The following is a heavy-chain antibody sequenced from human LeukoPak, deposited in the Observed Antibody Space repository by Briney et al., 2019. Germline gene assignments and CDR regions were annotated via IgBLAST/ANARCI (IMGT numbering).Heavy chain of an antibody. CDR1: GGSLRNYY. D-gene: IGHD2-2*01. Sequence: SETLSLTCTVYGGSLRNYYWSWIRQPPGKVLEWIGRVYSSGNTNYAPSLQSRVTMSIDTSNNHFSLRLNFVTAADTAIYYCARTLVPGVRGAFDIWGRGTMVTVSS. J-gene: IGHJ3*02. V-gene: IGHV4-4*07. CDR3: ARTLVPGVRGAFDI. CDR2: VYSSGNT.